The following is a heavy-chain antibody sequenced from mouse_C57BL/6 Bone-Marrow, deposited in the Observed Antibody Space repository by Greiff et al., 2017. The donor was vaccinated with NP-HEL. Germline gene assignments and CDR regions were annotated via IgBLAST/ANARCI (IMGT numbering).Heavy chain of an antibody. CDR3: ARSYDGYYAAWFAY. Sequence: VKLVESAAELVKPGASVKISCKVSGYTFTDHTIHWMKQRPEQGLEWIGYIYPRDGSTKYNEKFKGKATLTADKSSSTAYMQLNSLTSEDSAVYFCARSYDGYYAAWFAYWGQGTLVTVSA. CDR2: IYPRDGST. J-gene: IGHJ3*01. CDR1: GYTFTDHT. V-gene: IGHV1-78*01. D-gene: IGHD2-3*01.